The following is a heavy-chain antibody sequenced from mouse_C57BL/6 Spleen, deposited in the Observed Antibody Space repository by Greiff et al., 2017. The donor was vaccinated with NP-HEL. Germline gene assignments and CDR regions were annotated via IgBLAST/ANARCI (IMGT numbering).Heavy chain of an antibody. D-gene: IGHD2-4*01. Sequence: EVQLQQSGAELVRPGASVKLSCTASGFNIKDYYMHWVKQRPEQGLEWIGRIDPEDGDTEYAPKFQGKATMTAYTSSNTAYLQLSSLTSEDTAVYYCTYYDYDGGGFDYWGQGTTLTVSS. CDR2: IDPEDGDT. J-gene: IGHJ2*01. V-gene: IGHV14-1*01. CDR3: TYYDYDGGGFDY. CDR1: GFNIKDYY.